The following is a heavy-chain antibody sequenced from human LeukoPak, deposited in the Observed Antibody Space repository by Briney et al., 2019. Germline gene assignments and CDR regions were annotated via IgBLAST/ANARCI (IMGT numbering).Heavy chain of an antibody. CDR3: ARESFGASVWSPRWETGFDY. CDR2: IIPILGIA. J-gene: IGHJ4*02. V-gene: IGHV1-69*04. Sequence: GASVKVSCKASGYTFTGYYTHWVRQAPGQGLEWMGRIIPILGIANYAQKFQGRVTITADKSTSTAYMELSSLRSEDTAVYYCARESFGASVWSPRWETGFDYWGQGTLVTVSS. CDR1: GYTFTGYY. D-gene: IGHD3-16*01.